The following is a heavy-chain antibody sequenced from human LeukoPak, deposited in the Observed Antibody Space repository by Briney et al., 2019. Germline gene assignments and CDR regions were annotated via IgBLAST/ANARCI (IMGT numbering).Heavy chain of an antibody. CDR2: IKSKTDGGTT. CDR1: GFIFTNAW. J-gene: IGHJ4*02. V-gene: IGHV3-15*01. Sequence: GGSLRLSCAASGFIFTNAWMSWVRQAPGKGLEWVGRIKSKTDGGTTDYAAPVKGRFTISRDDSKNTLFLQMNSLKTEDTALYYCTWSGLKIESWGQGTLVTVSS. D-gene: IGHD3-3*01. CDR3: TWSGLKIES.